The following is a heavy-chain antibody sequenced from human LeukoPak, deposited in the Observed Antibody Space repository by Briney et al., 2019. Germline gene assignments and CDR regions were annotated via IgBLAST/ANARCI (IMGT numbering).Heavy chain of an antibody. CDR3: AKVIGVSESW. V-gene: IGHV3-23*01. CDR1: GFTVGSNY. D-gene: IGHD3-22*01. J-gene: IGHJ4*02. Sequence: GGSLRLSCAASGFTVGSNYLSWVRQAPGKGLEWVSAISGSGGSTYYADSVKGRFTISRDNSKNTLYLQMNSLRAEDTAVYYCAKVIGVSESWWGQGTLVTVSS. CDR2: ISGSGGST.